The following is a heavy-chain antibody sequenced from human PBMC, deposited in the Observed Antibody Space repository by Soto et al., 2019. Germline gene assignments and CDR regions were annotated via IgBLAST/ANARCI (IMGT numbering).Heavy chain of an antibody. CDR3: ARERGYSGYDHEAYYYYYGMDV. Sequence: ASVKVSCKASGYTFTGYYMHWVRQAPGQGLEWMGWINPNSGGTNYAQKFQGWVTMTRDTSISTAYMELSRLRSDDTAVCYCARERGYSGYDHEAYYYYYGMDVWGQGTTVTVSS. J-gene: IGHJ6*02. V-gene: IGHV1-2*04. CDR2: INPNSGGT. CDR1: GYTFTGYY. D-gene: IGHD5-12*01.